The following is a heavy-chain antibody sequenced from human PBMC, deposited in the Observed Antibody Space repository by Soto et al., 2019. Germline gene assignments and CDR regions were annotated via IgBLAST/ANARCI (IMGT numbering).Heavy chain of an antibody. V-gene: IGHV4-31*03. D-gene: IGHD3-22*01. CDR2: IYYSGST. CDR3: ARAPTYYYDSSGYYSGVISRHFDY. CDR1: GGSISSGGYY. Sequence: QVQLQESGPGLVKPSQTLSLTCTVSGGSISSGGYYWSWIRQHPGKGLEWIGYIYYSGSTYYNPSLKSRVTISVDTSKNQFSLKLSSVTAADTAVYYCARAPTYYYDSSGYYSGVISRHFDYWGQGTLVTVSS. J-gene: IGHJ4*02.